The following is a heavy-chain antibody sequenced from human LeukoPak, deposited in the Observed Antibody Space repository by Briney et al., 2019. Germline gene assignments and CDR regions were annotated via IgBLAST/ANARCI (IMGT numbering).Heavy chain of an antibody. V-gene: IGHV3-23*01. D-gene: IGHD3-22*01. CDR1: GFTFSSYA. J-gene: IGHJ5*02. CDR2: ISGSGGST. CDR3: ARDRYYDSSGYFGGENWFDP. Sequence: GGSLRLSCAASGFTFSSYAMSWVRQAPGKGLEWVSAISGSGGSTYYADSVKVRFTISRDNSKKTLYLQMNSLRAEDTAVYYWARDRYYDSSGYFGGENWFDPWGQGTLVTVSS.